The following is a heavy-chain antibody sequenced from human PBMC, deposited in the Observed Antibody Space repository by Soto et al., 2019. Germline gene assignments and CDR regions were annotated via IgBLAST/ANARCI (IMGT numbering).Heavy chain of an antibody. CDR1: GFTFSTSV. D-gene: IGHD6-13*01. J-gene: IGHJ4*02. CDR3: AREEFEAGRGHFDY. CDR2: ISYGGVNK. Sequence: QVQLVESGGGVVQPGGSLRLSCAASGFTFSTSVMHWVRQAPGKGLEWMAIISYGGVNKYYADSVKGRFTISRDISESTLYLQMNSLRTEDTALYYCAREEFEAGRGHFDYWGQGTLVSVSS. V-gene: IGHV3-30-3*01.